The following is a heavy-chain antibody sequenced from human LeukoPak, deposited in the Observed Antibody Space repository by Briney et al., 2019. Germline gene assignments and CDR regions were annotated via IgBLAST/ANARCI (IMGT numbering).Heavy chain of an antibody. J-gene: IGHJ4*02. CDR3: AKDLRSSNYYFFDY. CDR2: ISGSGGST. D-gene: IGHD6-13*01. CDR1: GFTFSSYA. V-gene: IGHV3-23*01. Sequence: PGGSLRLSCAASGFTFSSYAMSWVRQAPGKGLEWVSGISGSGGSTYYADSVKGRLTISRDNSKNTLYLQMNSLRAEDTAVYYCAKDLRSSNYYFFDYWGQGTLVTVSS.